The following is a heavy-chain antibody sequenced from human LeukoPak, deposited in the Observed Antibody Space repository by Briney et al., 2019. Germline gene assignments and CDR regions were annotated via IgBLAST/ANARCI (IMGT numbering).Heavy chain of an antibody. V-gene: IGHV3-30*04. J-gene: IGHJ3*02. Sequence: PGGSLRLSCAASGFTFSSYAMHWVRQAPGKGLEWVAVISYDGSNKYYADSVKGRFTISRDNSKNTLYLQMNSLRAEDTAVYYCARDSYYYGSGGAFDIWGQGTMVTVSS. CDR1: GFTFSSYA. D-gene: IGHD3-10*01. CDR3: ARDSYYYGSGGAFDI. CDR2: ISYDGSNK.